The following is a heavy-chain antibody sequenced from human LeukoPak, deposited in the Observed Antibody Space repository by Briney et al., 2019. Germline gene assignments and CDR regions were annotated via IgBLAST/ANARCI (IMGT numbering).Heavy chain of an antibody. CDR1: GFTFSSYT. J-gene: IGHJ4*02. Sequence: PGGSLRLSCAASGFTFSSYTMNWVRQAPGKGLEWLSYIRITTGALYYADSVKGRLTISRDNAKNSLYLQMNNLRAEDTAVYYCVRGKLVYYYDNSGYFDSWGQGTLVTVSS. CDR2: IRITTGAL. CDR3: VRGKLVYYYDNSGYFDS. V-gene: IGHV3-48*01. D-gene: IGHD3-22*01.